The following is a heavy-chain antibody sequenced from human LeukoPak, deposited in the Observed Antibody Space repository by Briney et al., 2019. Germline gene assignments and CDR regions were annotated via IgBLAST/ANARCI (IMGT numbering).Heavy chain of an antibody. Sequence: GRSLRLSCAASGFTFSTYGMHWVRQAPGKGLEWVAVIWYDGSNKYYADSVKGRFTISRDNSKNTLYLQMNSLRAEDTAVYYCSRGPNWFDPWGQGTLVTVSS. V-gene: IGHV3-33*08. CDR2: IWYDGSNK. CDR3: SRGPNWFDP. J-gene: IGHJ5*02. CDR1: GFTFSTYG.